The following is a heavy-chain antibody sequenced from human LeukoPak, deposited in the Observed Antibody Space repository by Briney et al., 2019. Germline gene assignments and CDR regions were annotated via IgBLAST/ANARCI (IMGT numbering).Heavy chain of an antibody. J-gene: IGHJ4*02. CDR2: IYTGGNT. V-gene: IGHV3-53*01. Sequence: GGSPRLSCAASGFTVSSNYMSWVRQAPGKGLEWVSVIYTGGNTYYADSVKGRITISRDNSRNTLYLQMNSPRAEDTAVYYCAREGNSSYVGATPYYFDYWGQGTLVTVSS. CDR1: GFTVSSNY. CDR3: AREGNSSYVGATPYYFDY. D-gene: IGHD1-26*01.